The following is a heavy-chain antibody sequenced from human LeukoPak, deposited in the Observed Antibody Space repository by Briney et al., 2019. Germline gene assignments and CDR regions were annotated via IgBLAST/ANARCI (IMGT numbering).Heavy chain of an antibody. V-gene: IGHV4-39*01. D-gene: IGHD5-24*01. CDR2: ISYNEST. J-gene: IGHJ4*02. CDR3: ARRDGYNGAPYY. Sequence: SETLSLICIVSGGSIGSSSYHWGWIRQPPGKGLEWIGHISYNESTYYNPSLKSRVTISVDTSKNQFSLRLSSVTAADTAVYYCARRDGYNGAPYYWGQGTLVTVSS. CDR1: GGSIGSSSYH.